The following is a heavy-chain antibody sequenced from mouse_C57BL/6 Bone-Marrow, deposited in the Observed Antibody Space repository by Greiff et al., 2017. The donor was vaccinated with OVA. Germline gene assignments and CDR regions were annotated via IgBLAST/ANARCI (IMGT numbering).Heavy chain of an antibody. CDR2: INYDGSST. CDR1: GFTFSDYY. V-gene: IGHV5-16*01. D-gene: IGHD1-1*01. J-gene: IGHJ1*03. CDR3: AREYGSPYWYFDV. Sequence: EVKLMESEGGLVQPGSSMKLSCTASGFTFSDYYMAWVRQVPEKGLEWVANINYDGSSTYYLDSLKSRFIISRDNAKNILYLQMSSLKSEDTATYYGAREYGSPYWYFDVWGTGTTVTVSS.